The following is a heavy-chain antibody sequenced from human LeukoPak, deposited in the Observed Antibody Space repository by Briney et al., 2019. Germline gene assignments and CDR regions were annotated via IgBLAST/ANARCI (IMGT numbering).Heavy chain of an antibody. V-gene: IGHV1-69*04. CDR3: TTALDYGDYVGAFDI. D-gene: IGHD4-17*01. Sequence: ASVKVSCKASGGTFSSYAISWVRQAPGQGLEWMGRIIPILGIANYAQKFQGRVTITADKSTSTAYMELSSLRSEDTAVYYCTTALDYGDYVGAFDIWGQGTMVTVSS. J-gene: IGHJ3*02. CDR2: IIPILGIA. CDR1: GGTFSSYA.